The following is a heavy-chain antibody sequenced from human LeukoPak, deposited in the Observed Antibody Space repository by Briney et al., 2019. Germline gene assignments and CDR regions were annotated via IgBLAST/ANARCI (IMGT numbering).Heavy chain of an antibody. CDR1: GYTFTGYY. J-gene: IGHJ6*03. D-gene: IGHD6-19*01. CDR2: INPNSGGT. V-gene: IGHV1-2*02. Sequence: VASVKVSCKASGYTFTGYYMHWVRQAPGQGLEWMGWINPNSGGTNYAQKFQGRVTMTRDTSISTAYMELSGLRSDDTAVYYCARGSGWYYQYYYYYMDVWGKGTTVTVSS. CDR3: ARGSGWYYQYYYYYMDV.